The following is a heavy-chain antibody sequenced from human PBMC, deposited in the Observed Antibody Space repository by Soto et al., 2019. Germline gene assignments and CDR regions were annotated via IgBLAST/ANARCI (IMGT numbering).Heavy chain of an antibody. V-gene: IGHV1-3*01. CDR2: INAGNGNT. CDR3: ARSANLWFGEANSPYFDY. CDR1: GYTFTSYA. D-gene: IGHD3-10*01. Sequence: ASVKVSCKASGYTFTSYAMHWVRQAPGQRLEWMGWINAGNGNTKYSQKFQGRVTITRDTSASTAYMELSSLRSEDTAVYYCARSANLWFGEANSPYFDYWGQETLVTVSS. J-gene: IGHJ4*02.